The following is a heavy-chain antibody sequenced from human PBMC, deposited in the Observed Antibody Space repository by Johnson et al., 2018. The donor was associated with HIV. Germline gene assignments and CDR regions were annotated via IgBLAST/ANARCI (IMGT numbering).Heavy chain of an antibody. V-gene: IGHV3-20*04. CDR2: INWNGGST. CDR1: GFKLYEYD. D-gene: IGHD3-16*01. Sequence: MMLVESGGDVVRPGGSLRISCVASGFKLYEYDVSWVRQVPGKGLEWVSGINWNGGSTGYADSVKGRFTISRDNAKNTLFLEMKSLRAEDTAVYYCVRTSCTGARCLGYDPFDVWGQGTMVTVSS. J-gene: IGHJ3*01. CDR3: VRTSCTGARCLGYDPFDV.